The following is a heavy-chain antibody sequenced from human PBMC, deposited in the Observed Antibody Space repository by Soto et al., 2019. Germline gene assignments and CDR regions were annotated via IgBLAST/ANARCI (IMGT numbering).Heavy chain of an antibody. CDR2: ILGSGHTT. D-gene: IGHD3-10*02. V-gene: IGHV3-23*01. Sequence: GGSLRLSCAASGFTFTNYAMSWVRQAPGKGPEWVSGILGSGHTTFYADSVKGRFIVSRDNSKNTLSLQMNSLRAEDTAVYYCAKGPNTDYVGAFEFWGHGTMVTVSS. CDR1: GFTFTNYA. J-gene: IGHJ3*01. CDR3: AKGPNTDYVGAFEF.